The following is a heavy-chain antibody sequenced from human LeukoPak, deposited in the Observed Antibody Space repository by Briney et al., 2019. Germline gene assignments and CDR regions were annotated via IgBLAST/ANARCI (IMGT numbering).Heavy chain of an antibody. D-gene: IGHD1-26*01. CDR1: GFTFSTHW. V-gene: IGHV3-7*05. CDR2: IKQDGSEK. CDR3: ANALGAHYFDS. Sequence: GGSLRLSCAASGFTFSTHWMIWVRQAPGKGLEWVANIKQDGSEKYYVDSVKGRFTISRDNAKNSLYLQMNSLRAEYTAVHYCANALGAHYFDSWGQGTLVTVSS. J-gene: IGHJ4*02.